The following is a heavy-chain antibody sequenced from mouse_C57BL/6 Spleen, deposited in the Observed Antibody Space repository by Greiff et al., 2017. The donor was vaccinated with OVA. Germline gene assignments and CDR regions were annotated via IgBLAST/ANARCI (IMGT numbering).Heavy chain of an antibody. Sequence: QVHVKQPGAELVKPGASVKMSCKASGYTFTSYWITWVKQRPGQGLEWIGDIYPGSGSTNYNEKFKSKATLTVDTSSSTAYMQLSSLTSEDSAVYYCAREGGLRQFAYWGQGTLVTVSA. V-gene: IGHV1-55*01. CDR3: AREGGLRQFAY. J-gene: IGHJ3*01. D-gene: IGHD1-2*01. CDR1: GYTFTSYW. CDR2: IYPGSGST.